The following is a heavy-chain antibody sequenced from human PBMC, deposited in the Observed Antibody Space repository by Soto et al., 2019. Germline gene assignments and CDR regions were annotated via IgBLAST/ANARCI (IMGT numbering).Heavy chain of an antibody. CDR1: GFTFSSYA. CDR2: ISYDGIKK. CDR3: VRRLVATISYYGMDV. J-gene: IGHJ6*02. V-gene: IGHV3-30-3*01. Sequence: QVHLEESGGGVVQPGRSLRLSCAASGFTFSSYAMHWVRQAPVKGLEWVAFISYDGIKKEYADSVRGRFTISRDNSKNPLYLQMNSLRAEDTAVYDCVRRLVATISYYGMDVWGQGTTVTVSS. D-gene: IGHD5-12*01.